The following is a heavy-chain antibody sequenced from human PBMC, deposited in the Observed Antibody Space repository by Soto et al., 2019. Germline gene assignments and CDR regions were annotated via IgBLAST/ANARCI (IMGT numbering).Heavy chain of an antibody. Sequence: QVPLVQSGAEVKKPGASVKVSCKASGYTFTSYGISWVRQAPGQGLEWMGWISAYNGNTNYAQKLQGRVTMTTDTSTSTAYMELRSLRSDDTAVYYCAREAVAGTRYYYYGMDVWGQGTTVTVSS. D-gene: IGHD6-19*01. CDR2: ISAYNGNT. J-gene: IGHJ6*02. CDR1: GYTFTSYG. CDR3: AREAVAGTRYYYYGMDV. V-gene: IGHV1-18*01.